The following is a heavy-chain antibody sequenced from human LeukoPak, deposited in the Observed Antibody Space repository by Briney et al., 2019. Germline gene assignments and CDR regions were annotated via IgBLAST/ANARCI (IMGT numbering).Heavy chain of an antibody. V-gene: IGHV4-34*01. Sequence: PSETLSLTCTVSGGSISTTGYYWSWIRQLPGKGLEWIGEINHSGSTNYNPSLKSRVTISVDTSKNQFSLKLSSVTAADTAVYYCARGGSSWYYFDYWGQGTLVTVSS. J-gene: IGHJ4*02. CDR3: ARGGSSWYYFDY. CDR2: INHSGST. D-gene: IGHD6-13*01. CDR1: GGSISTTGYY.